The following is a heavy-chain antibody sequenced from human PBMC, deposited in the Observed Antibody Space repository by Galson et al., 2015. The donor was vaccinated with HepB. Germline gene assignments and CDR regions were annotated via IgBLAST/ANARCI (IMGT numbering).Heavy chain of an antibody. V-gene: IGHV4-39*07. CDR3: ARVPKSLDFWSGYYDAFDI. J-gene: IGHJ3*02. D-gene: IGHD3-3*01. Sequence: SETLSLTCNVSGGSVSSSNYYWAWIRQPPGKGLEWIGSMYYSGNMHNNPSLKSRVTTSVDTSKNQFSLKLTSVTAADTAMYYCARVPKSLDFWSGYYDAFDIWGQGTMVTVSS. CDR1: GGSVSSSNYY. CDR2: MYYSGNM.